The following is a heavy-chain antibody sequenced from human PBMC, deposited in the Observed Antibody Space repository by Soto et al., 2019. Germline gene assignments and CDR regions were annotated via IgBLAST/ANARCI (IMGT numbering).Heavy chain of an antibody. V-gene: IGHV3-30*02. CDR3: ARDRSGVLGFDP. CDR1: GFTFSMYG. CDR2: IPNDGSTE. Sequence: PGGSLRLSCAASGFTFSMYGMQWVRQAPGKGLEWVAFIPNDGSTEYYTDSVKGRFTISRDNSKNTLYLQMNSLTGEDTAVYYCARDRSGVLGFDPWGQGSLVTVSS. J-gene: IGHJ5*02. D-gene: IGHD2-8*01.